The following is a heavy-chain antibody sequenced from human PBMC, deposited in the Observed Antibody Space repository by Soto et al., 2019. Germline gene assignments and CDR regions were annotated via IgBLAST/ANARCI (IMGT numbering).Heavy chain of an antibody. J-gene: IGHJ4*02. D-gene: IGHD2-21*01. CDR3: ARDSSQSGIFGY. Sequence: GGSLRLSCAASGFTVSNNYMTWVRQAPGRGLDWVSIIFSAGSTYYADSVRGRFTISRDNSKNSVYLQMHSLRAEDTALYYCARDSSQSGIFGYWGQGT. V-gene: IGHV3-66*01. CDR2: IFSAGST. CDR1: GFTVSNNY.